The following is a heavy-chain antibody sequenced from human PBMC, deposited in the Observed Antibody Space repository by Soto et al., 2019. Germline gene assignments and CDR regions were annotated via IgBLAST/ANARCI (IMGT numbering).Heavy chain of an antibody. V-gene: IGHV3-30-3*01. CDR1: GFTFSSST. CDR3: VRDLFDAFQM. Sequence: QVQLVESGGGVVQPGRSLRLSCAASGFTFSSSTMHWVRQAPGKGLEWVALILHDGSNKYHADSVKGRFTISRDDSKNTLYLQMNSLRTEDTAVYYCVRDLFDAFQMWGQGTMVTVSS. CDR2: ILHDGSNK. D-gene: IGHD3-10*01. J-gene: IGHJ3*02.